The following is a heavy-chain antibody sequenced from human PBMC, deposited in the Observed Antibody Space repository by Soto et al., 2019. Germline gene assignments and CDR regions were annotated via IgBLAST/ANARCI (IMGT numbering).Heavy chain of an antibody. V-gene: IGHV1-3*01. CDR1: GYTFTSYA. CDR3: ARDRSRTETTVTNYYYMDV. CDR2: INAGNGNT. Sequence: ASVKVSCKASGYTFTSYAMHWVRQAPGQRLEWMGWINAGNGNTKYSQEFQGRVTITRDTSASTAYMELSSLRSEDTAVYYCARDRSRTETTVTNYYYMDVWGKGTTVT. D-gene: IGHD4-17*01. J-gene: IGHJ6*03.